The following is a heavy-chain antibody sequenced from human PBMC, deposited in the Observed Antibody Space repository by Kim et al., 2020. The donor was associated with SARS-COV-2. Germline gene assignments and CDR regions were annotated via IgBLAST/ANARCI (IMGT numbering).Heavy chain of an antibody. D-gene: IGHD3-10*01. J-gene: IGHJ4*02. V-gene: IGHV3-73*01. CDR3: TRLNYGLDS. Sequence: GGSLRLSCAASGFTFSFSAIHWVRQAPGKGLEWIGRIRTKTNRYTTTYAASVKGRFSISRDDSRNTAYLQMNSLKTEDTAVYYCTRLNYGLDSWGRGDLVTVSS. CDR1: GFTFSFSA. CDR2: IRTKTNRYTT.